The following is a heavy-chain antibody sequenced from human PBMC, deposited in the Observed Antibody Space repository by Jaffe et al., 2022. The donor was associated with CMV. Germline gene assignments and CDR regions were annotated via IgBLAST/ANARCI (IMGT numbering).Heavy chain of an antibody. Sequence: QVQLVQSGAEVKKPGSSVKVSCKASGGTFSSYAISWVRQAPGQGLEWMGRIIPILGIANYAQKFQGRVTITADKSTSTAYMELSSLRSEDTAVYYCAREHDFWSGYPQAGGVYYYMDVWGKGTTVTVSS. J-gene: IGHJ6*03. D-gene: IGHD3-3*01. V-gene: IGHV1-69*09. CDR2: IIPILGIA. CDR3: AREHDFWSGYPQAGGVYYYMDV. CDR1: GGTFSSYA.